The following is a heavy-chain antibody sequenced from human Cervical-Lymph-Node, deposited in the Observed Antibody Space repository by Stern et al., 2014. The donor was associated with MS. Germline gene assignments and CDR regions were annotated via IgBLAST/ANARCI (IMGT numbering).Heavy chain of an antibody. J-gene: IGHJ5*02. CDR3: VRTTHLLHPSGS. D-gene: IGHD1-26*01. V-gene: IGHV1-69*01. Sequence: VQLLQYGAEVKKPGSSVKVSCKASGGTFNNYAMNWVRQAPGQGLEWMGGIIPVFDTTNYAQKFQGRVTITADESTSTAYMELSSLRSEDTAVYFCVRTTHLLHPSGSWGQGTLITVSS. CDR2: IIPVFDTT. CDR1: GGTFNNYA.